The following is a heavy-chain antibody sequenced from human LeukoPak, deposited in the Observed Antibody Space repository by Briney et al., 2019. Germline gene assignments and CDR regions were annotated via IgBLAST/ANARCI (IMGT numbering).Heavy chain of an antibody. CDR1: GFTFSSYG. Sequence: PGGSLRLSCAASGFTFSSYGMHWVSQAPGKGLEWVAFIRYDGSNKYYADSVKGRFTISRDNSKNTLYLQMNSLRAEDTAVYYCARGLAIGVDSSGYETLFDYWGQGTLVTVSS. CDR2: IRYDGSNK. V-gene: IGHV3-30*02. D-gene: IGHD3-22*01. J-gene: IGHJ4*02. CDR3: ARGLAIGVDSSGYETLFDY.